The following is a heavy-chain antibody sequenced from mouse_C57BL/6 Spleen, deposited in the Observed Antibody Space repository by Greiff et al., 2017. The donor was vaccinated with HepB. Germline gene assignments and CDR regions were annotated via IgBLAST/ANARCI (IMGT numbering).Heavy chain of an antibody. CDR2: IYPGSGST. CDR1: GYAFSSYW. J-gene: IGHJ3*01. V-gene: IGHV1-80*01. D-gene: IGHD1-1*01. Sequence: QVQLQQSGAELVKPGASVKISCKASGYAFSSYWMNWVKQRPGKGLEWIGQIYPGSGSTNYNEKFKSKATLTVDTSSSTAYMQLSSLTSEDSAVYYCARPYYYGSSYWFAYWGQGTLVTVSA. CDR3: ARPYYYGSSYWFAY.